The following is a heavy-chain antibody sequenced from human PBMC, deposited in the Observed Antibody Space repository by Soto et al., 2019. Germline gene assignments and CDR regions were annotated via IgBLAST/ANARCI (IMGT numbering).Heavy chain of an antibody. J-gene: IGHJ2*01. CDR2: IYHSGST. CDR1: GASINSPHW. D-gene: IGHD3-10*01. V-gene: IGHV4-4*02. Sequence: QVQLQESGPGLVKPSGTLSLSCTVSGASINSPHWWSWVRQSPGTGLEWIGEIYHSGSTNYKSSLKSRVTMSLDKSVNKFFLNLNSVTAADTAVYYFARVRMCRGADWYFDLWGRGTLVTVSS. CDR3: ARVRMCRGADWYFDL.